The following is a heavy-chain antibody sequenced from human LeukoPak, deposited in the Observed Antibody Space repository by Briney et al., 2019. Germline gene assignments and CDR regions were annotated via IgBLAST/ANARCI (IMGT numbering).Heavy chain of an antibody. CDR3: ARDQYYGSGSLYYFDN. CDR1: GFTFSSYS. D-gene: IGHD3-10*01. V-gene: IGHV3-21*01. J-gene: IGHJ4*02. CDR2: ISSSSSYI. Sequence: GGSLRLFRATSGFTFSSYSMNWVRQAPRKGLEWVSSISSSSSYIYYADSVKGRFTTSRDNAKNSLYLQMNSLRAEDTAVYYCARDQYYGSGSLYYFDNWGQGTLVTVSS.